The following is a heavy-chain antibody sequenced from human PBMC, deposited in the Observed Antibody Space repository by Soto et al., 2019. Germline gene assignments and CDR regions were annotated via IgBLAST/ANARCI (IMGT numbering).Heavy chain of an antibody. CDR2: INPNGGST. Sequence: QVQLVQSGAEVKRPGASVKVSCKASGYTFTTYYMHWVRQAPGQGLEWLGIINPNGGSTTYAQKVKGRVTMTRETSTSTVYLELSSLRSEDTAVYYCARAGYCSGGTCFHGNCDYWGQGTLVTVSA. CDR3: ARAGYCSGGTCFHGNCDY. V-gene: IGHV1-46*01. CDR1: GYTFTTYY. J-gene: IGHJ4*02. D-gene: IGHD2-15*01.